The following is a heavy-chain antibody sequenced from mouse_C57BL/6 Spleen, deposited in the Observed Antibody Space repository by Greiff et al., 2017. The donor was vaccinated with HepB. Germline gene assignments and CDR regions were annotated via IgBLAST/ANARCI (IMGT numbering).Heavy chain of an antibody. Sequence: QVQLQQPGAELVRPGTSVKLSCKASGYTFTSYWMHWVKQRPGQGLEWIGVIDPSDSYTNYNQKFKGKATLTVDTSSSTAYMQLSSLTSEDSAVYYCATSWPYYAMDYWGQGTSVTVSS. CDR3: ATSWPYYAMDY. D-gene: IGHD1-1*01. CDR1: GYTFTSYW. CDR2: IDPSDSYT. J-gene: IGHJ4*01. V-gene: IGHV1-59*01.